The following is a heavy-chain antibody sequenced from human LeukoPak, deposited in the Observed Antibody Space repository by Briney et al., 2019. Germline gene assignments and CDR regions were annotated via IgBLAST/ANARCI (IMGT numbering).Heavy chain of an antibody. V-gene: IGHV4-59*01. Sequence: SETLSLTCTVSGGSISSYYWSWIRQPPGKGLEWIGYIYYSGSTNYNPSLTSRVTISVDTSKNQFSLKLSSVTAADTAVYYCARTGGYYDSSGPNDYWGQGTLVTVSS. CDR2: IYYSGST. D-gene: IGHD3-22*01. CDR3: ARTGGYYDSSGPNDY. CDR1: GGSISSYY. J-gene: IGHJ4*02.